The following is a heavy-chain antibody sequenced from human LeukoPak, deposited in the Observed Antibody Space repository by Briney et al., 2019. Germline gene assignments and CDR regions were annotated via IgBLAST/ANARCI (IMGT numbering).Heavy chain of an antibody. CDR2: IYYSGDT. CDR1: GGSVSSSDYY. J-gene: IGHJ6*03. D-gene: IGHD3-10*01. V-gene: IGHV4-39*01. Sequence: SETLSLTCTVSGGSVSSSDYYWGWIRQPPGKGLEWIGSIYYSGDTYYNPSLKSRVTISVDTSKSQFSLNLNSATAADTAVYYCARGSQGNYYYNYMDVWGKGTTVTVSS. CDR3: ARGSQGNYYYNYMDV.